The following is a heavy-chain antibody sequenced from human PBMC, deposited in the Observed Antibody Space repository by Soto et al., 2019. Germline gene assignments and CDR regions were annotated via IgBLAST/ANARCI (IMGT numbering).Heavy chain of an antibody. CDR3: ARVDYYGSNYGMDV. D-gene: IGHD3-10*01. CDR2: IYYSGST. Sequence: PSETLSLTCTVSGGSISSGDYYWSWIRQPPGKGLEWIGYIYYSGSTYYNPSLKSRVTISVDTSKNQFSLKLSSVTAADTAVYYCARVDYYGSNYGMDVWGQGTTVTVS. J-gene: IGHJ6*02. V-gene: IGHV4-30-4*01. CDR1: GGSISSGDYY.